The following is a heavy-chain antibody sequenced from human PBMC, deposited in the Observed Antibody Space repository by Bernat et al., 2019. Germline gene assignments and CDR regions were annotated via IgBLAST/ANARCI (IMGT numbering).Heavy chain of an antibody. J-gene: IGHJ4*02. Sequence: QVQLQESGPGLVKPSGTLSLTCAVSGGSISSSNWWSWVRQPPGKGLEWIGEIYHSGSTNYNPSLKSRVTISVDKSKNQFSLKLSSVTAADTAVYYCARQDGTPRYSSSWWGFDYWGQGTLVTVSS. CDR1: GGSISSSNW. CDR3: ARQDGTPRYSSSWWGFDY. CDR2: IYHSGST. D-gene: IGHD6-13*01. V-gene: IGHV4-4*02.